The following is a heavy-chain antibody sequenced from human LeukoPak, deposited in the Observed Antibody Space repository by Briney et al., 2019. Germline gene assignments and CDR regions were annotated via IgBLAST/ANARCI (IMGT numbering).Heavy chain of an antibody. Sequence: GGSLRLSCAASGFTFSSYWMHWVRQAPGKGLVWVSRINSDGSSTSYADSVKGRFTISRDNAKNTLYLQMNSLRAEDTAVYYCAREKAGKYIYGPPLDYWGQGILVTVSS. CDR1: GFTFSSYW. CDR2: INSDGSST. J-gene: IGHJ4*02. CDR3: AREKAGKYIYGPPLDY. V-gene: IGHV3-74*01. D-gene: IGHD5-18*01.